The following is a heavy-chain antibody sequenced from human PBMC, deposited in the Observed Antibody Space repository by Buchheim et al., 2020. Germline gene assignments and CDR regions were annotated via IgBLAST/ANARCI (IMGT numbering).Heavy chain of an antibody. CDR3: ARDLGSRDL. CDR2: ISGSSTYI. Sequence: EVQLVESGGGLVKPGGSLRLSCAASGFTFSTSTMNWVRQSPGKGLEWVSSISGSSTYIYYADSLKGRFTISRDNAKNPMPPQMNSLRGEDTAVYYCARDLGSRDLWGRGTL. CDR1: GFTFSTST. J-gene: IGHJ2*01. D-gene: IGHD3-10*01. V-gene: IGHV3-21*01.